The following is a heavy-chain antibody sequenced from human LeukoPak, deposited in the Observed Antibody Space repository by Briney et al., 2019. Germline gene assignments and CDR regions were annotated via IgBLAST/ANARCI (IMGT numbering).Heavy chain of an antibody. CDR1: GGSISTYY. D-gene: IGHD3-9*01. J-gene: IGHJ4*02. V-gene: IGHV4-59*08. CDR2: IYYSGTT. CDR3: ARHYPRWLFDF. Sequence: SETLSPTCTVSGGSISTYYWSWIRQPPGKGLEWIGYIYYSGTTNYNPSLKSRVTMSVDTSKNQFSLKLSSVTAADTAVYYCARHYPRWLFDFWGQGTLVSVSS.